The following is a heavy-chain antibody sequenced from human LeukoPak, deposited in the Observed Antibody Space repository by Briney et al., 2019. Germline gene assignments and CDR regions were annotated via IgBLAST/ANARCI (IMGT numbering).Heavy chain of an antibody. Sequence: GGSLRLSCAASGFTFSSYAMSWVRQAPGKGLEWVSAISGSGGSTYYADSVKGRFTISRDNSKNTLYLQMNSLRAEDTAVYYCATLPDYDILTGYSSGYWGQGTLVTVSS. V-gene: IGHV3-23*01. CDR1: GFTFSSYA. D-gene: IGHD3-9*01. CDR2: ISGSGGST. CDR3: ATLPDYDILTGYSSGY. J-gene: IGHJ4*02.